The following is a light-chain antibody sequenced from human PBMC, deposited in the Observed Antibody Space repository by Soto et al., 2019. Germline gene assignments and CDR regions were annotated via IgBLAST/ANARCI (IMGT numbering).Light chain of an antibody. Sequence: SYELTQPPSVSGAPGQTARITCRGNNIGSKSVHWYQQKPGQAPALVVYDDSDRPSGIPERVSGSNSGNTATLTISRVEAGDEADYYCQVWDSSSDHGLFGGGTKLTVL. V-gene: IGLV3-21*02. CDR2: DDS. CDR1: NIGSKS. J-gene: IGLJ3*02. CDR3: QVWDSSSDHGL.